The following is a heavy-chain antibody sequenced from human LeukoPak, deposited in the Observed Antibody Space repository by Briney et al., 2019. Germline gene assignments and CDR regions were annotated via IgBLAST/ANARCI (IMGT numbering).Heavy chain of an antibody. CDR1: GYTFSSYG. V-gene: IGHV1-18*01. Sequence: ASVKVSCKASGYTFSSYGINWVRQAPGQGLEWMGWTSVYNGNTNYEQKIQGRVTMTTDTSTNTAYMELRSLRSDDTAVYYCARLGEYHYDSSGYGDYWGQGTLITVSS. CDR3: ARLGEYHYDSSGYGDY. D-gene: IGHD3-22*01. CDR2: TSVYNGNT. J-gene: IGHJ4*02.